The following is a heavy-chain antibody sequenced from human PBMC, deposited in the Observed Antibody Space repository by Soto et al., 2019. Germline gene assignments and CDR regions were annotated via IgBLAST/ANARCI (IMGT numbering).Heavy chain of an antibody. V-gene: IGHV3-72*01. Sequence: EVQLVESGGGLVQPGGSLRLSCAASGFTFSDHYVDWVRQAPGKGLEWVARIRNKANSYSTEYAASAKGRFTISRDDSKNLGYLQMSRLKTQDTAVYYCARIWLGGYDLKYFDYWGQGTLVTVSS. J-gene: IGHJ4*02. D-gene: IGHD5-12*01. CDR3: ARIWLGGYDLKYFDY. CDR1: GFTFSDHY. CDR2: IRNKANSYST.